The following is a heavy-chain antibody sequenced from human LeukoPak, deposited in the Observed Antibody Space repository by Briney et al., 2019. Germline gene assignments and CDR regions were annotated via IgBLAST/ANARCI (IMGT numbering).Heavy chain of an antibody. CDR2: IYYSGST. CDR1: GGSISSYY. CDR3: ARERRAVRGALHV. Sequence: SETLSLTCTVSGGSISSYYWSWIRQPPGKGLEWIGYIYYSGSTNYNPSLKSRVTISVDTSKNQFSLKLSSVTAADTAVYYCARERRAVRGALHVWGQGTLVTVSS. J-gene: IGHJ4*02. V-gene: IGHV4-59*01. D-gene: IGHD3-10*01.